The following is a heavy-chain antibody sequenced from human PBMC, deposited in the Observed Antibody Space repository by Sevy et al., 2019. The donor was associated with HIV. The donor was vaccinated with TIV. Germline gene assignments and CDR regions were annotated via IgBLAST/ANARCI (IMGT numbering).Heavy chain of an antibody. D-gene: IGHD5-12*01. CDR3: ARQRGGYERLYYFDS. V-gene: IGHV3-48*01. Sequence: GGSLRLSCVASGFTYSMNWVSQAPGKGLEWVSYISDSSATIHYADSVKGRFIISRDNAKNSLYLQMNTLRAEDTAVYYCARQRGGYERLYYFDSWGQGTLVTVSS. CDR2: ISDSSATI. J-gene: IGHJ4*02. CDR1: GFTYS.